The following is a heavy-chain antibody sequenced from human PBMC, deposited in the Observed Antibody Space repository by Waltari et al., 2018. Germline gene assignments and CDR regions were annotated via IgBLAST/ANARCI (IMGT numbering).Heavy chain of an antibody. D-gene: IGHD5-12*01. Sequence: VPPVQSVSAVKKPWSSVTVSCKLSGGSFSRYAISCGRQAPGQGLEWMGGINPIFGTANYAQKFQGRVTITADESTSTAYMELSSLRSEDTAVYYCARPLRLGAFDIWGQGTMVTVSS. J-gene: IGHJ3*02. CDR3: ARPLRLGAFDI. V-gene: IGHV1-69*13. CDR2: INPIFGTA. CDR1: GGSFSRYA.